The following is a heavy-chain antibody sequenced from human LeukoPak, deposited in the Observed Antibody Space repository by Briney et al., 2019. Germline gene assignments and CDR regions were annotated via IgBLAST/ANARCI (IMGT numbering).Heavy chain of an antibody. V-gene: IGHV3-30*04. CDR1: GFTFSSYA. CDR3: ARDEAPGSTWFPFDY. Sequence: GGSLRLSCAASGFTFSSYAMHWVRQAPGKGLEWVAVISYDGSNEYYADSVKGRFTISRDNAKNTLYLQMNSLRAEDTAMYYCARDEAPGSTWFPFDYWGQGTLVTVSS. CDR2: ISYDGSNE. D-gene: IGHD6-13*01. J-gene: IGHJ4*02.